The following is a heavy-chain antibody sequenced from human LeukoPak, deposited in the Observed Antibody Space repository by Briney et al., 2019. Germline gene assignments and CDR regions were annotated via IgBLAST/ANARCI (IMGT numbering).Heavy chain of an antibody. CDR2: IYYSGST. CDR1: GGSISNYY. J-gene: IGHJ5*02. Sequence: PSETLSLTCTVSGGSISNYYWSWIRQPPGKGLEWIGYIYYSGSTNYNPSLKSRVTISVDTSKNQFSLKLSSVTAADTAVYYCARAISTTGWFDPWGQGTLVTVSS. D-gene: IGHD2-2*01. CDR3: ARAISTTGWFDP. V-gene: IGHV4-59*01.